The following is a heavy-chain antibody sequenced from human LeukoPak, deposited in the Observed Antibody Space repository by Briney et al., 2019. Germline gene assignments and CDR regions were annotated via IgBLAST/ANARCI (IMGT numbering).Heavy chain of an antibody. CDR2: ISSSGSTI. CDR1: GFTFSSYE. V-gene: IGHV3-48*03. Sequence: GGSLRLSCAASGFTFSSYEMNWVRQAPGKGLEWVSYISSSGSTIYYADSVKGRFTISRDNAKNSLYLQMNSLRAEDTAVYYCARRPYSSGWYWVDYWGQGTLVTVSS. CDR3: ARRPYSSGWYWVDY. J-gene: IGHJ4*02. D-gene: IGHD6-19*01.